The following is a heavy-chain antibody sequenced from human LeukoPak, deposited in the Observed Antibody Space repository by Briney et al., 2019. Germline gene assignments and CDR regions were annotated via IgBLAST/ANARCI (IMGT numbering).Heavy chain of an antibody. D-gene: IGHD6-13*01. CDR2: ISDSGGTT. CDR1: GFTFSSYA. Sequence: PGGSLRLSCAASGFTFSSYAMSWVRQAPGKGLEWVSSISDSGGTTFYADSVKGRFTISRDNTKNSLHLQMSSLRAEDMAVYYCARDGTAPGLYFDLWGQGTLVTVSS. CDR3: ARDGTAPGLYFDL. J-gene: IGHJ4*01. V-gene: IGHV3-23*01.